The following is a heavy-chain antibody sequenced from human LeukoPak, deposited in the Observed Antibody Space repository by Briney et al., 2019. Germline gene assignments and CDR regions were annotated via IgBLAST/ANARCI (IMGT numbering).Heavy chain of an antibody. CDR1: GGSISSSSYY. D-gene: IGHD1-1*01. J-gene: IGHJ4*02. CDR2: IYYSGST. V-gene: IGHV4-39*07. Sequence: SETLSLTCTVSGGSISSSSYYWGWIRLPPWEGLEWIGSIYYSGSTYYNPSLKSRVTISVDTSKNQFSLKLASVTAADTAVYYCAGGHARTTGGFDFWGQGALVTVSS. CDR3: AGGHARTTGGFDF.